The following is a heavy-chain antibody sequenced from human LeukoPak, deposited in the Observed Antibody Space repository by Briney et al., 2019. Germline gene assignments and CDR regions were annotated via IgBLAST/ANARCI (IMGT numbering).Heavy chain of an antibody. CDR3: ARDRVRVTTVFTWEVYYYGMDV. D-gene: IGHD4-17*01. Sequence: PGGSLRLSCAASGFTFSAYYMSWIRQAPGKGLEWVSYISSSSSYTNYVDSVKGRFTISRDNAKNSLYLQMNSLRAEDTAVYYCARDRVRVTTVFTWEVYYYGMDVWGQGTTVTVSS. J-gene: IGHJ6*02. V-gene: IGHV3-11*05. CDR2: ISSSSSYT. CDR1: GFTFSAYY.